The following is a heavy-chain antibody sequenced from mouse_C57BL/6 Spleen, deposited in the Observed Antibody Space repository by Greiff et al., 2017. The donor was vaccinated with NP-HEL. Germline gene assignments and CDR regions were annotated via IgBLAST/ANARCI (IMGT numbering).Heavy chain of an antibody. CDR1: GFNIKDYY. CDR3: TNDYGSSSYFDY. V-gene: IGHV14-1*01. D-gene: IGHD1-1*01. CDR2: IDPEDGDT. Sequence: VQLQQSGAELVRPGASVKLSCTASGFNIKDYYMHWVKQRPEQGLEWIGRIDPEDGDTEYAPKFQGKATMTADTSSNTAYLQLSSLTSEDTAVYYCTNDYGSSSYFDYWGQGTTLTVSS. J-gene: IGHJ2*01.